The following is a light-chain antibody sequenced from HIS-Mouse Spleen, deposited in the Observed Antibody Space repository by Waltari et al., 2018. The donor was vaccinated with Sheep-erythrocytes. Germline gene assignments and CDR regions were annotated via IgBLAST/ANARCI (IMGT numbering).Light chain of an antibody. CDR1: QGISSY. CDR3: QQYYSYPRT. J-gene: IGKJ1*01. Sequence: AIRMTQSPSSFSASTGDRVTIPCRASQGISSYLAWYQQKPGKAPKLLNYAASTLQSAVPSRFSGSGSGTDFTHSISCLQSEDFATYYCQQYYSYPRTFGQGTKVEIK. CDR2: AAS. V-gene: IGKV1-8*01.